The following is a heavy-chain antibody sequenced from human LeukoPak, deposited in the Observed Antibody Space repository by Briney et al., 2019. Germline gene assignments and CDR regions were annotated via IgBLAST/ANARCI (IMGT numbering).Heavy chain of an antibody. CDR3: ASNGLFGTHGAPFDY. CDR1: GYTFTGYY. D-gene: IGHD3-16*01. Sequence: ASVKASCKASGYTFTGYYMHWVRQAPGQGLEWMGIINPSGGSTSYAQKFQGRVTMTRDTSTSTVYMELSSLRSEDTAVYYCASNGLFGTHGAPFDYWGQGTLVTVSS. J-gene: IGHJ4*02. V-gene: IGHV1-46*01. CDR2: INPSGGST.